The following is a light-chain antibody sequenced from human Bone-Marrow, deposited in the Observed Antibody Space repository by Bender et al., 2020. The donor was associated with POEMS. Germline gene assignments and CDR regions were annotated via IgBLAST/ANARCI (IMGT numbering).Light chain of an antibody. J-gene: IGLJ2*01. Sequence: SYVLTQSPSVSVAPGQTASIPCGGNNLEDRSVHWYQQRPGQAPVLVVYDDSVRPSGIPERFAGSNSGNTATLTISGTQAMDEADYYCQAWGSSPARVFGGGTKLTVL. CDR1: NLEDRS. CDR2: DDS. V-gene: IGLV3-21*02. CDR3: QAWGSSPARV.